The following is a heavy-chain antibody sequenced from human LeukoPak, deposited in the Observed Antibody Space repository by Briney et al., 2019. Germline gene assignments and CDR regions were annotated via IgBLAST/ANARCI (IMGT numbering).Heavy chain of an antibody. CDR3: AKDRSYSSGWYDY. CDR2: ISGSGGST. CDR1: GFTFSSYA. Sequence: GGSLRLSCAASGFTFSSYAMSWVRQAPGKGLEWVSAISGSGGSTYYADSVKGQFTISRDNSKNTLYLQMNSLRAEDTAVYYCAKDRSYSSGWYDYWGQGTLVTVSS. D-gene: IGHD6-19*01. J-gene: IGHJ4*02. V-gene: IGHV3-23*01.